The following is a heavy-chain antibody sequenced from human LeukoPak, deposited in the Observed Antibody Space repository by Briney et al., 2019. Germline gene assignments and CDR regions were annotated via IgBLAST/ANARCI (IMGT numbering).Heavy chain of an antibody. CDR2: IRYDGSKK. J-gene: IGHJ1*01. Sequence: WGSLRLSCAASGFTFSSYGMHWVRQAPSRGLEGVAFIRYDGSKKYYTDSVKGRFTISRDNCKNTVYLQMNSLRVEDTAVYYCATYSRNNGREFHYWGQGTLVSVSP. V-gene: IGHV3-30*02. D-gene: IGHD6-13*01. CDR3: ATYSRNNGREFHY. CDR1: GFTFSSYG.